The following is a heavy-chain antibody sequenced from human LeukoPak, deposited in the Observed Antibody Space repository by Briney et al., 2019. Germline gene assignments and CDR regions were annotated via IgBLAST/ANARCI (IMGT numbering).Heavy chain of an antibody. V-gene: IGHV4-59*01. J-gene: IGHJ4*02. CDR2: IYYRGST. CDR1: GGSISSDY. D-gene: IGHD3-22*01. Sequence: SETLSLTCTVSGGSISSDYWSWIRQPPGKGLEWIGYIYYRGSTNYNPSLKSRVTISVDTSKDQFSLKLSSVTAADTAVYYCARLSGYSSGHYYSDYWGQGALVTVSS. CDR3: ARLSGYSSGHYYSDY.